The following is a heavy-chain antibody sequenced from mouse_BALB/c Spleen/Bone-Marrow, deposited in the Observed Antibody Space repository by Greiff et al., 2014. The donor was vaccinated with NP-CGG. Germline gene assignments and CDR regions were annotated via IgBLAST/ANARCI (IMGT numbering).Heavy chain of an antibody. CDR1: GFTFSSYG. J-gene: IGHJ3*01. V-gene: IGHV5-6-3*01. D-gene: IGHD1-2*01. Sequence: DVHLVESGGGLVQPGGSLKLSCAASGFTFSSYGMSWVRQTPDKRLELVATINSNGGSTYYPDSVKGRFTISRENAKNTLYLQMSSLKSEDTAMYYCARHYYGARWGQGTLVTVSA. CDR3: ARHYYGAR. CDR2: INSNGGST.